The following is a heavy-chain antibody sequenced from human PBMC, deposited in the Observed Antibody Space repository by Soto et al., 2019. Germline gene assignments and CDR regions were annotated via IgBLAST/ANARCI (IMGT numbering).Heavy chain of an antibody. CDR3: AWQILAADY. Sequence: QVQLVQSGAEVKKPGSSVKVSCEAPGGTFDHAAITWVRQAPGQGLEWMGGINPMFNSTHYAPKFQGRVTITADAATSTAFMELRRLRSDDTAVYYCAWQILAADYWGQGTLLIVSS. CDR1: GGTFDHAA. V-gene: IGHV1-69*01. D-gene: IGHD2-15*01. CDR2: INPMFNST. J-gene: IGHJ4*02.